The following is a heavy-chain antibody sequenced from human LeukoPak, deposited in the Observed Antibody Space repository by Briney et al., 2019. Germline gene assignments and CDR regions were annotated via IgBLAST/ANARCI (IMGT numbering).Heavy chain of an antibody. CDR2: ISYDGSNK. CDR3: ARDRMITMVRGVIDY. J-gene: IGHJ4*02. D-gene: IGHD3-10*01. Sequence: GGSLRLSCAASGFTFSSYAMHWVRQAPGKGLEWAAVISYDGSNKYYADSVKGRFTISRDNAKNSLYLQMNSLRAEDTALYYCARDRMITMVRGVIDYWGQGTLVTVSS. V-gene: IGHV3-30*04. CDR1: GFTFSSYA.